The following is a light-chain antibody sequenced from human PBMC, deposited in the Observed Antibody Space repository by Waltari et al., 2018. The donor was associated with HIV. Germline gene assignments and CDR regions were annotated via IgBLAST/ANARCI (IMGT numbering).Light chain of an antibody. J-gene: IGKJ3*01. CDR3: QQANSFPVT. CDR2: SAS. CDR1: QGISTL. V-gene: IGKV1-12*01. Sequence: EIQMTQSPPSVSAFVGDRVTITCRASQGISTLLAWYQQKLGKAPKLLIYSASTLQSGVPSRFSGSGSGTDCTLTISGLQPEDLATYYCQQANSFPVTFGPGTKVEIK.